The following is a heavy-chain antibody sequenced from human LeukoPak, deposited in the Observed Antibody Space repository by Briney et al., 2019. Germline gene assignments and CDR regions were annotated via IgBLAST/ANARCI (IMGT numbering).Heavy chain of an antibody. J-gene: IGHJ4*02. D-gene: IGHD2-2*01. CDR1: GGSISSGGYY. CDR3: ARLGYCSSTSCYGHATFDY. V-gene: IGHV4-31*03. Sequence: PSETLSLTCTVSGGSISSGGYYWSWIRQHPGKGXXXIGYIYYSGSTYYNPSLKSRVTISVDTSKNQFSLKLSSVTAADTAVYYCARLGYCSSTSCYGHATFDYWGQGTLVTVSS. CDR2: IYYSGST.